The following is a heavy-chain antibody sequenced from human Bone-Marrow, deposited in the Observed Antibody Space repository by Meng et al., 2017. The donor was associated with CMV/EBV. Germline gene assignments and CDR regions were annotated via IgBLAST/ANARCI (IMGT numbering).Heavy chain of an antibody. D-gene: IGHD2-15*01. CDR2: VSYDGSNK. CDR1: GFTFSTYA. V-gene: IGHV3-30*04. Sequence: LSLTCAASGFTFSTYAMHWVRKAPGKGLEWVAVVSYDGSNKFYADSVKGRFTISRDNSKNTLFLQMNSLRTEDTAVYYCARDGTYCSGGSCYRAYYYGMDVWGQGTTVTVSS. CDR3: ARDGTYCSGGSCYRAYYYGMDV. J-gene: IGHJ6*02.